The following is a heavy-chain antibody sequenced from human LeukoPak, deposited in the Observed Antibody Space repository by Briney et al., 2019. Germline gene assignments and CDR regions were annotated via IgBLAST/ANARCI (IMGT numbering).Heavy chain of an antibody. CDR3: ARGYYYGSGSYYQDY. D-gene: IGHD3-10*01. CDR2: ISGSGGST. Sequence: GGSLRLSCAASGFTFSSYAMSWVRQAPGRGLEWVSAISGSGGSTYYADSVKGRFTISRDNAKNSLYLQMNSLRAEDTAVYYCARGYYYGSGSYYQDYWGQGTLVTVSS. V-gene: IGHV3-23*01. CDR1: GFTFSSYA. J-gene: IGHJ4*02.